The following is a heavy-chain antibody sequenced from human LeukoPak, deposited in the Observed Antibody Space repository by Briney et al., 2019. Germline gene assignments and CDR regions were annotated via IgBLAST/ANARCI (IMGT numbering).Heavy chain of an antibody. V-gene: IGHV3-23*01. CDR3: AKGTFMVESSSSLPDY. Sequence: GGSLRLSCAASGFTFSSYAMNRVRQAPGKGLEWVSAISGSGITTYYADSVKGRFAISRDNSKSTLYLQMNTLRAEDTAVYYCAKGTFMVESSSSLPDYWGQGTLVTVSS. J-gene: IGHJ4*02. D-gene: IGHD6-6*01. CDR1: GFTFSSYA. CDR2: ISGSGITT.